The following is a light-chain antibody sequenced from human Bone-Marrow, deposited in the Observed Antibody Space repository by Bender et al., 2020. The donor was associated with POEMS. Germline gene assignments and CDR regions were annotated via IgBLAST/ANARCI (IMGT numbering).Light chain of an antibody. Sequence: QSVLTQPPSVSGAPGQTVTISCTGTSSNIGAGYGVNWYQQLPGTPPKLLIYNNDNRPSRGPDRFSGSKSGPSASPALTGLQAEDEADYYCQSYDISLSGWVFGGGTKLTAL. CDR3: QSYDISLSGWV. CDR2: NND. CDR1: SSNIGAGYG. V-gene: IGLV1-40*01. J-gene: IGLJ3*02.